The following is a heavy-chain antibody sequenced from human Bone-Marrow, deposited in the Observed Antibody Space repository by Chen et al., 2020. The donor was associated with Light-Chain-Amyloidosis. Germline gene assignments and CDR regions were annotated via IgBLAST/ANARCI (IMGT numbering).Heavy chain of an antibody. CDR2: IIPSFGTT. D-gene: IGHD3-10*01. Sequence: QVQLVQSGAEVKKPGSSVKVSCKASGNTFNNYAFDWVRQAPGQGLEWMGKIIPSFGTTNYAQKFQGRVTITADESTTTIHMELTSLKSEDAAVYYCARARRKSDWELRYFLDVWGNGTTVTVSS. CDR1: GNTFNNYA. J-gene: IGHJ6*03. V-gene: IGHV1-69*13. CDR3: ARARRKSDWELRYFLDV.